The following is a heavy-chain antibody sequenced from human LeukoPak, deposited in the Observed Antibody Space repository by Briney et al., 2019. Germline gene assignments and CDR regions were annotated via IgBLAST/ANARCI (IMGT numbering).Heavy chain of an antibody. J-gene: IGHJ4*02. CDR3: ARASYFDY. CDR2: IKQDGSDE. V-gene: IGHV3-7*05. Sequence: GGSLRLSCAASGFTFSTYWVSWVRQAPGEGLEWVANIKQDGSDEYYVDSVKGRFTISRDDAKGSLYLQMNSLRAEDTAVYYCARASYFDYWGQGTLVTVSS. CDR1: GFTFSTYW.